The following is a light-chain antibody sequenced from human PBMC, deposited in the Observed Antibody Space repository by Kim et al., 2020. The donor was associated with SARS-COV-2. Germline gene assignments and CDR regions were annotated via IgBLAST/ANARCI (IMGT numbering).Light chain of an antibody. J-gene: IGKJ1*01. V-gene: IGKV4-1*01. CDR2: WAS. Sequence: DIVLTQSPDSLAVSLGERATINCKSSQSVIYSSNNKNYLAWYQQKAGQPPKLLIYWASTRESGVPDRFSGSGSGTDFTVTISSLQAEDVAVYYCQQYNGYPRTFGQGTKVDIK. CDR1: QSVIYSSNNKNY. CDR3: QQYNGYPRT.